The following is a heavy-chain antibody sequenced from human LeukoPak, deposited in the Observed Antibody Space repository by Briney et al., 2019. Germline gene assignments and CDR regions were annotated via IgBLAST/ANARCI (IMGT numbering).Heavy chain of an antibody. CDR1: GGSFSGYY. CDR2: IYHSGST. J-gene: IGHJ4*02. Sequence: PSETLSLTCAVYGGSFSGYYWSWIRQPPAKGLEWIGEIYHSGSTNYNPSLKSRVTISVDTSKNQFSLKLSSVTAADTAVYYCAIPKEGDIVVVPAAPYDYWGQGTLVTVSS. D-gene: IGHD2-2*01. V-gene: IGHV4-34*01. CDR3: AIPKEGDIVVVPAAPYDY.